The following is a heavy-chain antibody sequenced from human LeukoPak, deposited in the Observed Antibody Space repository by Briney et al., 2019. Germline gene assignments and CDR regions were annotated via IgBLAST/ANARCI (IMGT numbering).Heavy chain of an antibody. D-gene: IGHD3-10*01. V-gene: IGHV3-48*03. CDR2: ISSSGSTI. CDR1: GFTFSSYE. J-gene: IGHJ4*02. Sequence: GGSLRLSCAASGFTFSSYEMNWVRQAPGKGLEWVSYISSSGSTIYYADSLKGRFTISRDNAKNSLYLQMNSLRAEDTAVYYCAREVMVRGVQVYDYWGQGTLVTVSS. CDR3: AREVMVRGVQVYDY.